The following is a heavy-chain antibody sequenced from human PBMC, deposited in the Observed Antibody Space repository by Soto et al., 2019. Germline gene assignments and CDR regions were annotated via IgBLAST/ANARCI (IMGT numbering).Heavy chain of an antibody. J-gene: IGHJ4*02. D-gene: IGHD3-22*01. V-gene: IGHV3-23*01. CDR3: AKDRSRSYGSGYPLGYFGT. CDR1: GFTFSTCA. CDR2: ISGSGSTT. Sequence: PGGSLRLSCPATGFTFSTCAMNWVRQAPGQGLEWVSTISGSGSTTYYADSVKGRFTISRDNFKNRLYLQMNSLRVEDTAVYYCAKDRSRSYGSGYPLGYFGTWGQGTLVTVSS.